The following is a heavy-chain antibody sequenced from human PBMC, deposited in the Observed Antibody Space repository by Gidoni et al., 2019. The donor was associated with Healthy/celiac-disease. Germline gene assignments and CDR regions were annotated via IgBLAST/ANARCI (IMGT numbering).Heavy chain of an antibody. V-gene: IGHV3-48*04. CDR2: ISSSSSTI. CDR1: GFPFSRYS. Sequence: EVQLVASGGGLVQPGGSLRLSCAASGFPFSRYSMNWVRQAPGKGLEWVAYISSSSSTIYYADSVKGRFTISRDNAKNSLYLQMNSLRAEDTAVYYCARDPDYGSGSYSFDYWGQGTLVTVSS. CDR3: ARDPDYGSGSYSFDY. J-gene: IGHJ4*02. D-gene: IGHD3-10*01.